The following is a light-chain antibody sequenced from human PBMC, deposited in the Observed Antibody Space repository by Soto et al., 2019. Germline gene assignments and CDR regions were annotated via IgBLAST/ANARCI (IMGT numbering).Light chain of an antibody. Sequence: EIVLTQSPGTLSLSPGERATLSCRASQSVSSYLAWYQQKPGQAPRLLIYGASSRATGIPDRFSGSGSGTDFTLTISRLEPEDFAVYYCQQYGYSPPTFGQGTKVEI. J-gene: IGKJ1*01. V-gene: IGKV3-20*01. CDR3: QQYGYSPPT. CDR2: GAS. CDR1: QSVSSY.